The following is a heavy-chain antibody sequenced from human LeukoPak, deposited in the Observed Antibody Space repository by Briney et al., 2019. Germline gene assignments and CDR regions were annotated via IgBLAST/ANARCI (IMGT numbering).Heavy chain of an antibody. Sequence: GGSLRLSCAASGFTFSSYGMHWVRQAPGKGLEWVAVISYDGSNKYYADSVKGRFTISRDNSKNTLYLQMNSLRAEDTAVYYCAKEGGARYCSGGSCYGDYYYYYMDVWGKGTTVTVSS. CDR2: ISYDGSNK. V-gene: IGHV3-30*18. CDR3: AKEGGARYCSGGSCYGDYYYYYMDV. CDR1: GFTFSSYG. D-gene: IGHD2-15*01. J-gene: IGHJ6*03.